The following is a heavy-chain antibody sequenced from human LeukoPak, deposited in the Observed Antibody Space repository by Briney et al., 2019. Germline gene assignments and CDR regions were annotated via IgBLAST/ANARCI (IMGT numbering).Heavy chain of an antibody. Sequence: PVKVSCKASGGTFSSYAISWVRQAPGQGLEWMGGIIPIFGTANYAQKFQGRVTITADKSTSTAYMELSSLRSEDTAVYYCARGNSSHVPPDYWGQGTLVTVSS. CDR1: GGTFSSYA. V-gene: IGHV1-69*06. CDR2: IIPIFGTA. J-gene: IGHJ4*02. CDR3: ARGNSSHVPPDY. D-gene: IGHD1/OR15-1a*01.